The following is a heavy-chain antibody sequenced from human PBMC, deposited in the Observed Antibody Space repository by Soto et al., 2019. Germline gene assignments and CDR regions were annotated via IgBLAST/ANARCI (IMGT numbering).Heavy chain of an antibody. CDR3: ATHIPDSSGYYSWAYYFDY. CDR2: FDPEDGET. V-gene: IGHV1-24*01. Sequence: ASVKVSCKVSGYTLTELSMHWVRQAPGKGLEWMGGFDPEDGETIYAQKSQGRVTMTEDTSTDTAYMELSSLRSEDTAVYYCATHIPDSSGYYSWAYYFDYWGQGILVTVSS. J-gene: IGHJ4*02. CDR1: GYTLTELS. D-gene: IGHD3-22*01.